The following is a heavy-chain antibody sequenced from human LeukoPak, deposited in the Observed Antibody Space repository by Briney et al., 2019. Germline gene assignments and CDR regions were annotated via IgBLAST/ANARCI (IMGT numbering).Heavy chain of an antibody. CDR1: GFTFDTYA. J-gene: IGHJ4*02. Sequence: GWSLRLSCAPSGFTFDTYAMHWVRQAPGKGLEWVALISYDGGNKNYADSVKGRFTISRDNAKNILYLQMNSLRAEDTAVYYCARDPPFSSGWSQNHFDYWGQGTLVTVSS. CDR2: ISYDGGNK. V-gene: IGHV3-30*04. D-gene: IGHD6-19*01. CDR3: ARDPPFSSGWSQNHFDY.